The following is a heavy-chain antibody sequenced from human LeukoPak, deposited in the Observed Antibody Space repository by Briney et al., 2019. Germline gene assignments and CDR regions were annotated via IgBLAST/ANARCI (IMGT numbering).Heavy chain of an antibody. J-gene: IGHJ5*02. CDR2: INPRGDAT. CDR3: ARKWSSRDWFDP. CDR1: GYIFTTYS. Sequence: ASVKVSCEASGYIFTTYSIHWVRQAPGQGLEWMGMINPRGDATIYAQKFQGRVTMTSDTSTTTVYMELSSLRSEDTGLYYCARKWSSRDWFDPWGQGTLVTVSS. D-gene: IGHD2-8*01. V-gene: IGHV1-46*01.